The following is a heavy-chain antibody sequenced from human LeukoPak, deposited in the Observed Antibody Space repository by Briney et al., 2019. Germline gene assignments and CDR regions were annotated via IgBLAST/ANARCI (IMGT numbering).Heavy chain of an antibody. D-gene: IGHD6-19*01. CDR1: GYTFTSYG. V-gene: IGHV1-2*02. CDR3: ARIAVAGPHDY. Sequence: ASVKVSCKASGYTFTSYGISWVRQAPGQGLERMGWINPNSGGTNYAQKFQGRVTMTRDTSISTAYMELSRLRSDDTAVYYCARIAVAGPHDYWGQGTLVTVSS. CDR2: INPNSGGT. J-gene: IGHJ4*02.